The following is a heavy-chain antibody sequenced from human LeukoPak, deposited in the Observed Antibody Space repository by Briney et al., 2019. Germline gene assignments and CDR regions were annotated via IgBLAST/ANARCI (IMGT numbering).Heavy chain of an antibody. Sequence: GGSLRLSCAASGFTFSSYSMNWVRQAPGKGLEWASYISSSSSTIYYADSVKGRFTISRDNAKNSLYLQMNSLRAEDTAEYYCARDDIVGAAVVDIWGQGTMVTVSS. V-gene: IGHV3-48*01. J-gene: IGHJ3*02. CDR2: ISSSSSTI. CDR1: GFTFSSYS. D-gene: IGHD1-26*01. CDR3: ARDDIVGAAVVDI.